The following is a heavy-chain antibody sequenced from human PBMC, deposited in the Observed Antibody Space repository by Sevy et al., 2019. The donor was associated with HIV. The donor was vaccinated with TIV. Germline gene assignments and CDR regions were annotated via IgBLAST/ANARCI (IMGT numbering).Heavy chain of an antibody. J-gene: IGHJ6*02. CDR2: IYYSGST. V-gene: IGHV4-31*03. D-gene: IGHD3-10*01. CDR1: GGSISSGGYY. Sequence: SETLSLTCTVPGGSISSGGYYWSWIRQHPGKGLEWIGYIYYSGSTYYNPSLKSRVTISVDTSKNQFSLKLSSVTAADTAVYYCARDRADTMVRGVMGRGPDYYYGMDVWGQGTTVTVSS. CDR3: ARDRADTMVRGVMGRGPDYYYGMDV.